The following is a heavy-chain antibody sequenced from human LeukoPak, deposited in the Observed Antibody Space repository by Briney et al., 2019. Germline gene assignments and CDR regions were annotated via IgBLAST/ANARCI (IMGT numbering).Heavy chain of an antibody. CDR1: GYTFTRHG. CDR2: ISDYNGNT. CDR3: ATWILGATLGFDY. J-gene: IGHJ4*02. Sequence: GASVKVSCQASGYTFTRHGISWVRQAPGQGLEWMGWISDYNGNTRYAQKVRGRVTMTTDTSTNTGYMELRSLRSDDTAVYYCATWILGATLGFDYWGQGTLVTVSS. D-gene: IGHD1-26*01. V-gene: IGHV1-18*01.